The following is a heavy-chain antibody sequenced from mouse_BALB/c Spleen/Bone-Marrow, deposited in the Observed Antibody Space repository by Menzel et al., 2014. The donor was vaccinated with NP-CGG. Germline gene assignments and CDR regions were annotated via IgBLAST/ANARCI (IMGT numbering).Heavy chain of an antibody. D-gene: IGHD2-4*01. Sequence: EVKEVESGGGLVQPGGPRKLSCAASGFTFSSFGMHWVRQAPEKGLEWVAYISSGSSTIYYADTVKGRFTISRDNPKNTVLLQMTSLRSEDTAMYYCARSEIYYDYDGKSYYAMDYWGQGTSVTVSS. CDR1: GFTFSSFG. J-gene: IGHJ4*01. CDR3: ARSEIYYDYDGKSYYAMDY. CDR2: ISSGSSTI. V-gene: IGHV5-17*02.